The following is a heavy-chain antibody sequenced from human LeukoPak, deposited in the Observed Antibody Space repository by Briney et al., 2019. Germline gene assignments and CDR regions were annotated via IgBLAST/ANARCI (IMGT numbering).Heavy chain of an antibody. CDR3: ARAVSAARVYDY. CDR2: ISGDGTTI. Sequence: GGSLRLSCVASGFTFRSYEMNWVRQVPGKGPECLSYISGDGTTIQYADSVKGRFTISRDNANNSLYLQMNSLRAEDTAVYYCARAVSAARVYDYWGQGTLVTVSS. J-gene: IGHJ4*02. CDR1: GFTFRSYE. V-gene: IGHV3-48*03. D-gene: IGHD2-15*01.